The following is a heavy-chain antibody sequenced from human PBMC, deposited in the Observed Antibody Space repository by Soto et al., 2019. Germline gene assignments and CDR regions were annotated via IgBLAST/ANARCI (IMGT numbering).Heavy chain of an antibody. J-gene: IGHJ4*02. CDR3: AREYCSSTSCYKYYFDY. CDR2: IYYSGST. D-gene: IGHD2-2*02. Sequence: LSLTFTVSGXSISSYYWGWIRQPPGKGLEWIGYIYYSGSTNYNPSLKSRVTISVDTSKNQFSLKLSSVTAADTAVYYCAREYCSSTSCYKYYFDYWGQGTLVTVSS. V-gene: IGHV4-59*01. CDR1: GXSISSYY.